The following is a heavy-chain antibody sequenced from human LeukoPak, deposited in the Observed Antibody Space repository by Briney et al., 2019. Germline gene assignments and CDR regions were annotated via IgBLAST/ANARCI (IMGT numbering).Heavy chain of an antibody. Sequence: GGSLRLSCAASGFTFSSYGMHWVRQAPGKGLEWVAVISYDGSNKYYADSVKGRFTISRDNSKNTLYLQMNSLRAEDTAVYYCAKDIAAAGTGYFDYWGQGTLVTVSS. CDR3: AKDIAAAGTGYFDY. J-gene: IGHJ4*02. CDR2: ISYDGSNK. CDR1: GFTFSSYG. V-gene: IGHV3-30*18. D-gene: IGHD6-13*01.